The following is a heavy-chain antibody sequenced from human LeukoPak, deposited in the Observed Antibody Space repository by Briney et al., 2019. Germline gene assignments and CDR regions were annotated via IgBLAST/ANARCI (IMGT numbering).Heavy chain of an antibody. CDR3: ARCGTYYYASGSPSGAFDI. Sequence: ASVKVSCKASGYTFTSYDINWVRQATGQGLEWMGWMNPNSGNTGYAQKFQDRVTMTTDTSTKTAYLELRSLRSDDTAVYYCARCGTYYYASGSPSGAFDIWGQGTKVTVSS. J-gene: IGHJ3*02. CDR1: GYTFTSYD. D-gene: IGHD3-10*01. CDR2: MNPNSGNT. V-gene: IGHV1-8*02.